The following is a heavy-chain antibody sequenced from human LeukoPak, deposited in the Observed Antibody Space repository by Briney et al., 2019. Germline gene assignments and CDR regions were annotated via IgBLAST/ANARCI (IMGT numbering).Heavy chain of an antibody. CDR2: IYHTGST. D-gene: IGHD2-2*01. V-gene: IGHV4-30-2*01. J-gene: IGHJ5*02. CDR3: ARLQYCSGTSCYWFDP. Sequence: PSQTLSLTCDVSGGSISSGLYSWSWIRQPLGKGLEWMGDIYHTGSTYYNPSLKSRVTISVDTSKNQFSLRLSSVTAADTAVYFCARLQYCSGTSCYWFDPWGQGTLVTVSS. CDR1: GGSISSGLYS.